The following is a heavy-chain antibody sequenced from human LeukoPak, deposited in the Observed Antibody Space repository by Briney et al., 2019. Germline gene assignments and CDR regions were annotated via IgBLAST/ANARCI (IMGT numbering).Heavy chain of an antibody. V-gene: IGHV1-69*02. CDR1: GGTFSSYT. Sequence: SVKVSCKASGGTFSSYTISWVRQAPGQGLEWMGRIIPILGIANYAQKFQGRVTITADKSTGTAYMELSSLRSEDTAVYYCARAYCSSTSCHYYFDYWGQGTLVTVSS. CDR2: IIPILGIA. D-gene: IGHD2-2*01. CDR3: ARAYCSSTSCHYYFDY. J-gene: IGHJ4*02.